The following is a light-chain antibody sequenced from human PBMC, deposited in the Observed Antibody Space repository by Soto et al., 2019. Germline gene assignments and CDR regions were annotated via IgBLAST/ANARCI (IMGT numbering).Light chain of an antibody. Sequence: EVVFTQSPATLSLSPGERATLSCRASQSVSSFLAWYQQKPGQAPRLLIYDTSNRATGIPARFSGSGAGTDFTLTISGLEPEDVAVYYCQQRNSRPSMTFGQGTRLEMK. CDR3: QQRNSRPSMT. V-gene: IGKV3-11*01. CDR2: DTS. CDR1: QSVSSF. J-gene: IGKJ5*01.